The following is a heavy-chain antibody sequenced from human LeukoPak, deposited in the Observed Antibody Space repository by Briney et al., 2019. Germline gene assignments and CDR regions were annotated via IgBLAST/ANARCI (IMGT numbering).Heavy chain of an antibody. CDR2: IKRDGSEK. V-gene: IGHV3-7*03. CDR1: GFTFNSYW. CDR3: ARLGPASSGWPESFDY. J-gene: IGHJ4*02. D-gene: IGHD6-19*01. Sequence: PGGSLRLSCAASGFTFNSYWMNWVRQAPGKGLEWVANIKRDGSEKCYVDSVKGRFTISRDNAKNSLDLQMNSLRVEDTAVYYCARLGPASSGWPESFDYWGQGTLVTVSS.